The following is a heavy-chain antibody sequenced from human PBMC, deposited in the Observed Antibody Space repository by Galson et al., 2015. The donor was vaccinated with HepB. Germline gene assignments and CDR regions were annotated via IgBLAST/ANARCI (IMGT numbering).Heavy chain of an antibody. Sequence: SLRLSCAASGLTVSSNYISWVRQAPGKGLEWVSVIYSGGETYYADSVKGRFTISRDNWKNMVYLQMNSLRDEDTAMYYCARDKIEDSIGWHDFDYWGQGTLVTVSS. V-gene: IGHV3-53*01. CDR2: IYSGGET. J-gene: IGHJ4*02. CDR1: GLTVSSNY. CDR3: ARDKIEDSIGWHDFDY. D-gene: IGHD6-19*01.